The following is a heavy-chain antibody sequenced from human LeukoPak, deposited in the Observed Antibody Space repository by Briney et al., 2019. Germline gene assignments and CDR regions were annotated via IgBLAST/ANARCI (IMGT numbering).Heavy chain of an antibody. Sequence: SETLSLTCTVSGGSISSSSYYWGWIRQPPGKGLEWIGYIYYSGSTNYNPSLKSRVTISVDTSKNQFSLKLSSVTAADTAVYYCARESPSMVYAIGLAFDIWGQGTMVTVSS. CDR3: ARESPSMVYAIGLAFDI. CDR1: GGSISSSSYY. D-gene: IGHD2-8*01. V-gene: IGHV4-61*01. J-gene: IGHJ3*02. CDR2: IYYSGST.